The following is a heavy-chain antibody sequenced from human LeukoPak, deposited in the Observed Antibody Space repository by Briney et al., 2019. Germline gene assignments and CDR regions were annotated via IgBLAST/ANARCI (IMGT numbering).Heavy chain of an antibody. D-gene: IGHD3-9*01. CDR2: IIPIFGSA. V-gene: IGHV1-69*13. CDR3: ARARDRYDILTGFASLYYYYGMDV. Sequence: SVKVSCKASGGTFSTYAINWVRQAPGQGLEWMGGIIPIFGSANYVQKFQGRVTIAADESTSTVYMELSSLRSEDTAIYYCARARDRYDILTGFASLYYYYGMDVWGRGTTVTVSS. CDR1: GGTFSTYA. J-gene: IGHJ6*02.